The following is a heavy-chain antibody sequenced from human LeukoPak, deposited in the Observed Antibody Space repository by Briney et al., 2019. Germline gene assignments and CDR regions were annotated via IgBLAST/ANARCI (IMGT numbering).Heavy chain of an antibody. D-gene: IGHD3-9*01. J-gene: IGHJ4*02. CDR3: AKDRRTEYYDILTGYYSSHGLFDY. CDR1: GFTFSSYE. V-gene: IGHV3-48*03. Sequence: GGSLRLSCAASGFTFSSYEMNWVRQAPGKGLEWVSYISSSGSTIYYADSVKGRFTISRDNSKNTLYLQMNSLRAEDTAVYYCAKDRRTEYYDILTGYYSSHGLFDYWGQGTLVTVSS. CDR2: ISSSGSTI.